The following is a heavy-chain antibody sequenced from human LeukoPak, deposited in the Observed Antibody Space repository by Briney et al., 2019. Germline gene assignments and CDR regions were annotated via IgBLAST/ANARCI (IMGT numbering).Heavy chain of an antibody. D-gene: IGHD3-16*01. V-gene: IGHV1-18*01. Sequence: GASVKVSCKASGYTFRSYGISWVRQAPGQGLEWMGWIRVHNGNTKYAQKFEGRVSMTTDTSTSTAYMELRSLRPDDSAFYYCARDDAYPPLGVLGYWGQGTLVTVAS. CDR2: IRVHNGNT. CDR1: GYTFRSYG. J-gene: IGHJ4*02. CDR3: ARDDAYPPLGVLGY.